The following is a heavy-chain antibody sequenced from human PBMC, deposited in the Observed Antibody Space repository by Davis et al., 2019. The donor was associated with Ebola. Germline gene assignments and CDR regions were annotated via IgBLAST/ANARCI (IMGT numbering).Heavy chain of an antibody. CDR1: GGSISSYY. V-gene: IGHV4-59*12. J-gene: IGHJ4*02. Sequence: SETLSLTCTVSGGSISSYYWSWIRQPPGKGLEWIGYIYYSGSTNYNPSLKSRVTISVDTSKNQFSLKLSSVTAADTAVYYCARGDFWSGYYLVDYWGQGTLVTVSS. D-gene: IGHD3-3*01. CDR2: IYYSGST. CDR3: ARGDFWSGYYLVDY.